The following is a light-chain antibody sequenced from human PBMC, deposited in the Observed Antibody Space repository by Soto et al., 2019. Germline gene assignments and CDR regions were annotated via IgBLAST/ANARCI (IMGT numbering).Light chain of an antibody. CDR2: DAS. CDR1: QDSSYY. CDR3: QQYDNLRT. V-gene: IGKV1-33*01. Sequence: DIQMTQSPSSLSASVGDRVTITCQGSQDSSYYLNWYQQKPGKAPKLLISDASNLKTGVPSRFRGSGSRTDFIFIISSLQPQAIATYYCQQYDNLRTFGGGTNVEIK. J-gene: IGKJ4*01.